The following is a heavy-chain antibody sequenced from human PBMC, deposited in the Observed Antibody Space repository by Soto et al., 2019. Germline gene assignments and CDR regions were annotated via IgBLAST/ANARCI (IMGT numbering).Heavy chain of an antibody. CDR2: ISSDGSST. CDR3: ARVPYCSSSSCYSYFDS. V-gene: IGHV3-74*01. CDR1: GFTLSNYW. D-gene: IGHD2-2*01. J-gene: IGHJ4*02. Sequence: EGSLRLSCAASGFTLSNYWMHWARQAPGKGLVWVSRISSDGSSTNYADSVKGRFTISRDNAKNTLHLQMNSLRAEDTSVYYCARVPYCSSSSCYSYFDSWGQGTLVTVSS.